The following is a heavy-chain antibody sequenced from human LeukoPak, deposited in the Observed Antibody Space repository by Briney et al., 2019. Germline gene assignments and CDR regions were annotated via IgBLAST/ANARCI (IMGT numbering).Heavy chain of an antibody. J-gene: IGHJ4*02. Sequence: GGSLRLSCAASGFTVSSNYMSWVRQAPGKGLEWVSVIYSGGSTYYADSVKGRFTISRDHSKNTLYLQMNSLRAEDTAVYYCASDGLIAAAGSFDYWGQGTLVTVSS. V-gene: IGHV3-66*01. D-gene: IGHD6-13*01. CDR2: IYSGGST. CDR3: ASDGLIAAAGSFDY. CDR1: GFTVSSNY.